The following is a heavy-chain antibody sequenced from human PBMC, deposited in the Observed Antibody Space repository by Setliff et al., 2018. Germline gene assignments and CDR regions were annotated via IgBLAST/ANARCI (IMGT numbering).Heavy chain of an antibody. CDR2: IIPIFGTA. CDR1: GGTFSSYA. V-gene: IGHV1-69*13. CDR3: ARDGGEY. J-gene: IGHJ4*02. Sequence: SVKVSCKASGGTFSSYAISWVRQAPGQGLEWMGGIIPIFGTANYAEKFQGRVTLSADESTSTVYMELTRLRPEDTAVCYCARDGGEYWGQGALVTVSS. D-gene: IGHD3-16*01.